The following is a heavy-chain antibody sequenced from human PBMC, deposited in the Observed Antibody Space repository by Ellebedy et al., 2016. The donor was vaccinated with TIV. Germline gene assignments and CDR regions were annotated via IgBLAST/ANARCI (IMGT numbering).Heavy chain of an antibody. D-gene: IGHD4-17*01. CDR3: ARSWPVTTDRYFDY. V-gene: IGHV1-69*13. CDR2: IIPIFGTA. Sequence: SVKVSXXASGGTFSSYAISWVRQAPGQGLEWMGGIIPIFGTANYAQKFQGRVTITADESTSTAYMELSSLRSEDTAVYYCARSWPVTTDRYFDYWGQGTLVTVSS. CDR1: GGTFSSYA. J-gene: IGHJ4*02.